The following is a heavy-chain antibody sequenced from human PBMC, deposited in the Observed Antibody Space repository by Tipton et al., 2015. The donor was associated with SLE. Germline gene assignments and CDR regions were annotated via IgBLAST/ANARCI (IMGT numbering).Heavy chain of an antibody. D-gene: IGHD6-13*01. J-gene: IGHJ4*02. Sequence: TLSLTCAVSGGSISSSNWWSWVRQPPGKGLEWIGSIYYSGSTYYNPSLKSRVTISVDTSKNQFSLKLSSVTAADTAVYYCASWVTGTAAGTWDYWGQGTLVTVSS. CDR1: GGSISSSNW. CDR2: IYYSGST. CDR3: ASWVTGTAAGTWDY. V-gene: IGHV4-4*02.